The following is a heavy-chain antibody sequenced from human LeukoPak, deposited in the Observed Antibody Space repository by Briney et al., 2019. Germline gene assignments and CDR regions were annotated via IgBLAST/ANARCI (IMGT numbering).Heavy chain of an antibody. D-gene: IGHD3-3*01. V-gene: IGHV4-4*07. CDR1: GGSISSYY. Sequence: PSETLSLTCTVSGGSISSYYWSWIRQPAGKGLEWIGRIYTSGSTNYNPSLKSRVTMSVDTSKNQFSLKLSSVTAADTAVYYCARAFKSGYYTQLDYFYYMDVWGKGTTVTVSS. CDR2: IYTSGST. J-gene: IGHJ6*03. CDR3: ARAFKSGYYTQLDYFYYMDV.